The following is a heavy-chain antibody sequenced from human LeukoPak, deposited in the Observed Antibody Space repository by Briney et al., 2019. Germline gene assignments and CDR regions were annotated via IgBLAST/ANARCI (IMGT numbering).Heavy chain of an antibody. CDR1: GFTFSSYA. D-gene: IGHD2-2*01. V-gene: IGHV3-23*01. CDR3: AKELGVVVRPNYYFDY. Sequence: GGSLRLSCAASGFTFSSYAMSWVRQAPGKGLEWVSAISGSGGSTYYADSVKGRFTISRDNSKNTLYLQTNSLRAEDTAVYYCAKELGVVVRPNYYFDYWGQGTLVTVSS. J-gene: IGHJ4*02. CDR2: ISGSGGST.